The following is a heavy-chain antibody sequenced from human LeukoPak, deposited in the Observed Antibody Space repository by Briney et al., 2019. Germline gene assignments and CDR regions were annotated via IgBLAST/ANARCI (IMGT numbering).Heavy chain of an antibody. V-gene: IGHV1-2*02. Sequence: ASVKVSCKASGYTFTGYYMHWVRQAPGQGLEWMGWINPNSGGTNYAQEFQGRVTMTRDTSISTAYMELSRLRSDDTAVYYCARDLGYYDSSGYYYNWGQGTLVTVSS. D-gene: IGHD3-22*01. CDR2: INPNSGGT. CDR3: ARDLGYYDSSGYYYN. J-gene: IGHJ4*02. CDR1: GYTFTGYY.